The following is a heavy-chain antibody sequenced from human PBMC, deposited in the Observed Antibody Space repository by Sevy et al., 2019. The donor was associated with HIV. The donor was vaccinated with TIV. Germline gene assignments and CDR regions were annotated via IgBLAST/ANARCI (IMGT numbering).Heavy chain of an antibody. CDR1: GGSISSYY. Sequence: SETLSLTCTVSGGSISSYYWSWIRQPPGKGLEWIGYIYYSGSTNYNPSLKSRVTISVDTSKNQFSLKLSSVTAADTAVYYCARGMDSGSYYYFDYWGQGTLVTVSS. V-gene: IGHV4-59*01. J-gene: IGHJ4*02. D-gene: IGHD1-26*01. CDR2: IYYSGST. CDR3: ARGMDSGSYYYFDY.